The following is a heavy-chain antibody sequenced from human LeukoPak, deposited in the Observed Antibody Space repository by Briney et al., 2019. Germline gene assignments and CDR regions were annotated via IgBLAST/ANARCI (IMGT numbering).Heavy chain of an antibody. J-gene: IGHJ4*02. CDR2: IYNSGST. V-gene: IGHV4-59*13. CDR3: ARDRDGIYYFDY. D-gene: IGHD3-3*01. CDR1: GGSISHYY. Sequence: SETLSLTCTVSGGSISHYYWNWIRQPPGKGLEWIGYIYNSGSTNYNPSLKSRVTISVDTSKNQFSLKLNSVAAADTALYYCARDRDGIYYFDYWGQGTLITVSS.